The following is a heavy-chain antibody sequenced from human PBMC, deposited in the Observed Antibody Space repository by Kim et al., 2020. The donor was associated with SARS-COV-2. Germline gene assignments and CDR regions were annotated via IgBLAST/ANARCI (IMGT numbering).Heavy chain of an antibody. J-gene: IGHJ6*02. D-gene: IGHD1-1*01. CDR2: IKNKADGGTA. V-gene: IGHV3-15*01. Sequence: GGSLRLSCAASGFTFSNAWMTWVRQAPGKGLEWVGRIKNKADGGTADYAAPVNGKFTISRADSKDTLFLQMNSLKTEDAAVYYCTTVDGKPNDYRRDVWGQGTTVTVSS. CDR1: GFTFSNAW. CDR3: TTVDGKPNDYRRDV.